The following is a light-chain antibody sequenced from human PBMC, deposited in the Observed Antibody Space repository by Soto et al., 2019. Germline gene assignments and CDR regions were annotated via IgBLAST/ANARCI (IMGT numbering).Light chain of an antibody. V-gene: IGKV3-20*01. Sequence: ETVLTQSPGTLSLSPGDRATLSCRANQSVNSNFLAWYQQKPGQAPRLLIDGASSRATGIPDRFSGSGSGTDFTLTISRLEPEDFAVYYCQQYGSSPWTFGQGTKVEIK. CDR2: GAS. CDR1: QSVNSNF. J-gene: IGKJ1*01. CDR3: QQYGSSPWT.